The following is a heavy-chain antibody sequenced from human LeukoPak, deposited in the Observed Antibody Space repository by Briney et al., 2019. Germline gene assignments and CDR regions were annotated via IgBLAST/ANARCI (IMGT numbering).Heavy chain of an antibody. Sequence: SETLSLTCTVSGGSISTSNYYWGWIRQPPGKGLEWIGSIYYSGSTYYNPSLKSRVTISVDTSKNQFSLKLSSVTAADTAVYYCARQGAVAGWFDPWGQGTLVTVSS. V-gene: IGHV4-39*01. CDR2: IYYSGST. CDR1: GGSISTSNYY. J-gene: IGHJ5*02. CDR3: ARQGAVAGWFDP. D-gene: IGHD6-19*01.